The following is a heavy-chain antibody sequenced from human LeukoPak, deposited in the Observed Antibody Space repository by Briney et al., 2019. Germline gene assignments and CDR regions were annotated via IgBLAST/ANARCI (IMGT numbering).Heavy chain of an antibody. V-gene: IGHV3-21*01. CDR3: ARGGGYCSGGSCYEY. CDR2: ISSGSSYI. J-gene: IGHJ4*02. CDR1: GFTFSSYS. D-gene: IGHD2-15*01. Sequence: GGSLRLSCAASGFTFSSYSMNWVRQAPGKGLEWVSSISSGSSYIYYADSVKGRFTISRDNAKNSLYLQMNSLRAEDTAVHYCARGGGYCSGGSCYEYWGQGTLVTVSS.